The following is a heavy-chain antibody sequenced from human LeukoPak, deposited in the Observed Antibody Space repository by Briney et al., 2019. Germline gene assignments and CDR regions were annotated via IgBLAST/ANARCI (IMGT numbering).Heavy chain of an antibody. J-gene: IGHJ4*02. V-gene: IGHV3-48*04. D-gene: IGHD6-19*01. Sequence: GGSLRLSCAASGFTFSSYAMHWVRQAPGKGLEWVSYISSSGSTIYYADSVKGRFTISRDNAKNSLYLQMNSLRAEDTAVYYCARDPPEQWLVLEVYFDYWGQGTLVTVSS. CDR1: GFTFSSYA. CDR2: ISSSGSTI. CDR3: ARDPPEQWLVLEVYFDY.